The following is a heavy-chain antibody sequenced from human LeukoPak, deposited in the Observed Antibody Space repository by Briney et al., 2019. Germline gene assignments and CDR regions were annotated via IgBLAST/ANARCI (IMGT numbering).Heavy chain of an antibody. Sequence: GESLKISCKGSGYSFTTYWISWVRQMPGKGLEWMGRIDPSDSYTNYSPSLQGHVTISADKSISTAYLQWSSLRASDTAMYYCANTYYHDSSAYYPNWFDPWGQGTLVTVSS. CDR2: IDPSDSYT. D-gene: IGHD3-22*01. CDR3: ANTYYHDSSAYYPNWFDP. V-gene: IGHV5-10-1*01. J-gene: IGHJ5*02. CDR1: GYSFTTYW.